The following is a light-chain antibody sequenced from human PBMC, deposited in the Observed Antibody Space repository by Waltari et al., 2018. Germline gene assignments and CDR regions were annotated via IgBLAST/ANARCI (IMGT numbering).Light chain of an antibody. CDR1: QLGDNY. J-gene: IGLJ2*01. CDR3: QAWDSSAAV. CDR2: RDT. Sequence: SYELAQPPSVSVSPGETASITCSGDQLGDNYVSWYTQMPGQSPVVVIYRDTDRPSGIPERFSGSNAGNTATLTISGTHTMDEADYYCQAWDSSAAVFGGGTKLTVL. V-gene: IGLV3-1*01.